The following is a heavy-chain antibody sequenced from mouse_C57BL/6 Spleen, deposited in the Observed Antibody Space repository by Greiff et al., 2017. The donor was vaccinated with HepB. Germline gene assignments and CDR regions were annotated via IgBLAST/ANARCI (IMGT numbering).Heavy chain of an antibody. V-gene: IGHV3-5*01. J-gene: IGHJ4*01. CDR1: GISITTGNYR. Sequence: DVKLQESGPGLVKPSQTVFLTCTVTGISITTGNYRWSWIRQFPGNKLEWIGYIYYSGTITYNPSLTSRTTITRDTPKNQFFLEMNSLTAEDTATYYCAREHWGGAMDYWGQGTSVTVSS. D-gene: IGHD4-1*01. CDR3: AREHWGGAMDY. CDR2: IYYSGTI.